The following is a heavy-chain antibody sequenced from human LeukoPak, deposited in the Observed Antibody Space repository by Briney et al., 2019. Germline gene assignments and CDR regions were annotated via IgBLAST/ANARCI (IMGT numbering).Heavy chain of an antibody. J-gene: IGHJ4*02. D-gene: IGHD6-19*01. CDR3: ARPRGSSGRGDFDC. CDR1: GYTFTTYG. CDR2: INAYNGNT. Sequence: GASVQVSCKASGYTFTTYGISWVRQAPGQGLEWMGWINAYNGNTNYAQKLQGRVTMTTDTSTSTAYMELRSLRSDDTAVYYCARPRGSSGRGDFDCWGQGTLVTVSS. V-gene: IGHV1-18*01.